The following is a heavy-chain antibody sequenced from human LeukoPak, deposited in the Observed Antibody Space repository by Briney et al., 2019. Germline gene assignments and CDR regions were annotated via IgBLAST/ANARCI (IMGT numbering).Heavy chain of an antibody. Sequence: GRSLRLSCAASGFTFDDYAMHWGRQAPGKGLEWVSGISWNSGSIGYADSVKGRFTISRDNAKNSLSLQMNSLRAEDTALYYCAKSSSPPFWSGYYGDFDYWGQGTLVTVSS. D-gene: IGHD3-3*01. CDR1: GFTFDDYA. V-gene: IGHV3-9*01. CDR2: ISWNSGSI. J-gene: IGHJ4*02. CDR3: AKSSSPPFWSGYYGDFDY.